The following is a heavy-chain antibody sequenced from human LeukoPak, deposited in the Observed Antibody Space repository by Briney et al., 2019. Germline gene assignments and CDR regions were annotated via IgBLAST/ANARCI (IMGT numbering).Heavy chain of an antibody. Sequence: SETLSLTCAVSGYSISSGYYWGWIRQPPGKGLEWIGSIYHSGSTYYNPSLKSRVTISVDTSKDQFSLKLSSVTAADTAVYYCARLDPAGIAVAGTIDYWGQGTLVTVSS. CDR2: IYHSGST. CDR1: GYSISSGYY. V-gene: IGHV4-38-2*01. J-gene: IGHJ4*02. D-gene: IGHD6-19*01. CDR3: ARLDPAGIAVAGTIDY.